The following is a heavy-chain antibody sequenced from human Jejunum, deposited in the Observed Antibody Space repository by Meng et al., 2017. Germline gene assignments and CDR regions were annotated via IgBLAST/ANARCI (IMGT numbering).Heavy chain of an antibody. V-gene: IGHV4-39*07. Sequence: QLRLQWSGPGLVKPSETLSLTCSVSGGSFSSSSYHWAWIRQSAGKGLEWIGSMTYSGTAYYNPSLKSRVTMSGDTPKNQFSLRLTSVTAADTAVYYCARVELGLALDYWGQGALVTVSS. J-gene: IGHJ4*02. CDR2: MTYSGTA. CDR3: ARVELGLALDY. D-gene: IGHD1-7*01. CDR1: GGSFSSSSYH.